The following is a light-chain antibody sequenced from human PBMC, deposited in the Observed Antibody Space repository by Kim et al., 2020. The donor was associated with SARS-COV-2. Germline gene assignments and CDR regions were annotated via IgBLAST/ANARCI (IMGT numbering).Light chain of an antibody. J-gene: IGKJ4*01. CDR1: QDSNTY. CDR2: GAT. Sequence: AAVGDRVSITCRASQDSNTYLAWYQRKPGRAPKVLISGATSLESGVPSRFSGSGSGTDFTLTISRLQTEDLATYFCQQLNSYPLTFGGGTKVDIK. CDR3: QQLNSYPLT. V-gene: IGKV1-9*01.